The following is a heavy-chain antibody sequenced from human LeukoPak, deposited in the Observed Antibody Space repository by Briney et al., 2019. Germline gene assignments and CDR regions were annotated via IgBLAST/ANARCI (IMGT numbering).Heavy chain of an antibody. V-gene: IGHV3-11*01. Sequence: PGGSLRLSCAASEFTFSDYYMSWIRQAPGKGLEWVSYISSSGSSKYYADSVKGRCTISRDNAKNSLYLQMNSLRAEDTAVYYCARHITAPGITARSGVVAFDIWGQGTMVTVSS. CDR2: ISSSGSSK. CDR3: ARHITAPGITARSGVVAFDI. CDR1: EFTFSDYY. J-gene: IGHJ3*02. D-gene: IGHD6-13*01.